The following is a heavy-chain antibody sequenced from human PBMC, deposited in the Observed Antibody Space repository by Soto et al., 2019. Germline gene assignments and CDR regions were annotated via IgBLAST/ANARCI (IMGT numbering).Heavy chain of an antibody. V-gene: IGHV3-30*18. J-gene: IGHJ4*02. CDR3: AKDKVPVVVTAPFDY. CDR1: GFTFSSYG. Sequence: QVQLVESGGGVVQPGRSLRLSCAASGFTFSSYGMHWVRQAPGKGPEWVAVISYDGSNKYYADSVKGRFTISRDNSKKTLYLQMNSLRAEDTAVYYCAKDKVPVVVTAPFDYWGQGTLVTVSS. D-gene: IGHD2-21*02. CDR2: ISYDGSNK.